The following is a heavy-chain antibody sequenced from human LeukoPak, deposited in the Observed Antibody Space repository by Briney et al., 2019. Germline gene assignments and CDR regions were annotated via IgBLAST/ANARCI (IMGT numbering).Heavy chain of an antibody. CDR3: ASEYRSDSYFDL. D-gene: IGHD6-19*01. V-gene: IGHV4-61*01. J-gene: IGHJ2*01. Sequence: SETLSLTCNVSGGSVSRSNYYCTWIRQPPGKGLELIGYMYYSGSTYYNPSLKSRVTISIDTSKNQFSLKLSSVTAADTAVYYCASEYRSDSYFDLWGRGTLVTVSS. CDR2: MYYSGST. CDR1: GGSVSRSNYY.